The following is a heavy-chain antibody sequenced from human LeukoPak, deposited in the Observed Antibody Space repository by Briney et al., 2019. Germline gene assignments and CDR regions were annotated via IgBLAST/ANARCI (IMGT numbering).Heavy chain of an antibody. D-gene: IGHD1-1*01. V-gene: IGHV5-51*01. CDR3: ARRHWNDAGAFDI. CDR2: IYPGDSDP. Sequence: GESLKISCKGSGYSFTSYWIGWVRQMPGKGLEWMGIIYPGDSDPRYSPSFQGQVTISADKSISTAYLQWSSLKASDTAMYYCARRHWNDAGAFDIWGQGTMVTVSS. J-gene: IGHJ3*02. CDR1: GYSFTSYW.